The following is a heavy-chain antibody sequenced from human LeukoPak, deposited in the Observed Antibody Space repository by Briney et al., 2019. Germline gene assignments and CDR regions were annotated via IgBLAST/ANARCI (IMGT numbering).Heavy chain of an antibody. CDR2: IYYSGST. Sequence: SETLSLTCTVSGGSISSYYWSWIRQPPGKGLEWIGYIYYSGSTNYNPSLKSRVTISVDTSKNQFSLKLSSVTAADTAVYYCAITTGPQLYNWFDPWGQGTLVTVSS. CDR1: GGSISSYY. D-gene: IGHD1-1*01. J-gene: IGHJ5*02. CDR3: AITTGPQLYNWFDP. V-gene: IGHV4-59*12.